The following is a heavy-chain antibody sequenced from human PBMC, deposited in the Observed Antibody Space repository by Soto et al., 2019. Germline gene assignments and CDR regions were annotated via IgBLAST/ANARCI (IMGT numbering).Heavy chain of an antibody. CDR2: IYNSGTT. J-gene: IGHJ3*01. CDR1: GAAMSSYY. V-gene: IGHV4-59*03. CDR3: ATDSTGYYSDDCDV. D-gene: IGHD3-22*01. Sequence: SSDTLSLTCTVSGAAMSSYYWSWLRQSPGRGLEWIGYIYNSGTTDYNPSLKSRVTISVERSKFQFSLKLTSVTAADTAVYDCATDSTGYYSDDCDVWVQVDMVTLS.